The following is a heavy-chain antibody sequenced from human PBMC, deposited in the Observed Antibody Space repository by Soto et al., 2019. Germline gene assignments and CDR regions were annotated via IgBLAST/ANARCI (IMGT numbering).Heavy chain of an antibody. D-gene: IGHD3-10*01. CDR1: GGSIRIFF. V-gene: IGHV4-59*01. CDR2: IDHSGST. J-gene: IGHJ5*01. CDR3: ARDLGGSTFNGSMNWFES. Sequence: QVQVRESGPGVVNPLEPRSLVCTVSGGSIRIFFWSWLRQPPGKDLEWIGYIDHSGSTANSPSLRSRANTAVDTSTHHGSLKLSLVTASDTAMYYCARDLGGSTFNGSMNWFESRGQGTLVIVSS.